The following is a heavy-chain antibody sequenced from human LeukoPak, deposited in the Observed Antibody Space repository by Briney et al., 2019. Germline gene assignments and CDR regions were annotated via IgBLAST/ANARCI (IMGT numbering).Heavy chain of an antibody. CDR2: ISAYNGNT. V-gene: IGHV1-18*01. Sequence: ASVKVSCKASGYTFTSYGISWVRQAPGQGLEWMGWISAYNGNTNYAQKLQGRVTMTTDTSTSTAYMELRSLRSDDTAVYYCARVRNSYDILTGYSWFDPWGQGTLVTVSS. D-gene: IGHD3-9*01. CDR1: GYTFTSYG. J-gene: IGHJ5*02. CDR3: ARVRNSYDILTGYSWFDP.